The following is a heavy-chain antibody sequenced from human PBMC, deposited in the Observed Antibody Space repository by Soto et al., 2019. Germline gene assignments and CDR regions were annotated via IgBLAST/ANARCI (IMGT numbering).Heavy chain of an antibody. CDR3: ARVFRHPGNWFDP. Sequence: QVQLQQWGAGLLKPSETLSLTCAVYGGSFSGYYWSWIRQPPGKGLEWIGEINHSGSTNYNPSLKSRVTISVDTSKNQFSLKLSSVTAADTAVYYCARVFRHPGNWFDPWGQGTLVTVSS. D-gene: IGHD3-10*01. CDR2: INHSGST. J-gene: IGHJ5*02. CDR1: GGSFSGYY. V-gene: IGHV4-34*01.